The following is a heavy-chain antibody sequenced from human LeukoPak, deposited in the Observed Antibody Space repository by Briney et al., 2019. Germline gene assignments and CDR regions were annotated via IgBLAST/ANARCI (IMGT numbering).Heavy chain of an antibody. CDR1: GFTVSNSY. J-gene: IGHJ5*02. D-gene: IGHD3-9*01. CDR2: IYNDGTT. V-gene: IGHV3-53*01. Sequence: GGSLRLSCAASGFTVSNSYMAWVRQAPGKGLGWVSVIYNDGTTYYADSVKGRFTISRDNSKNTLYLQMNSLRVDDTAVYYCARCRKGILTKQSGIYFWFDPWGQGTLVTVSS. CDR3: ARCRKGILTKQSGIYFWFDP.